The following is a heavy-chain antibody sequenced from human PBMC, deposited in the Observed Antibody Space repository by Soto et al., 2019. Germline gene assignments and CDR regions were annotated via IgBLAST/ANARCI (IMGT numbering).Heavy chain of an antibody. CDR1: GGSISSSSYY. CDR3: ARPTGYDLRAYYFAY. Sequence: SETLSLTCTVSGGSISSSSYYWGWIRQPPGKGLEWIGSIYYSGSTYYNPSLKSRVTISVDTSKNQFSLKLSSVTAADTAVYYCARPTGYDLRAYYFAYWGQGTLVTVSS. D-gene: IGHD5-12*01. V-gene: IGHV4-39*01. J-gene: IGHJ4*02. CDR2: IYYSGST.